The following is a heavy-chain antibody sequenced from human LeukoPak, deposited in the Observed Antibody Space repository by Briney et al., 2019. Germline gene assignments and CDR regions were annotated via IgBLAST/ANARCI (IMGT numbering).Heavy chain of an antibody. V-gene: IGHV1-18*01. J-gene: IGHJ4*02. CDR2: ISAYNGNT. CDR1: GYTFISYD. Sequence: ASVKVSCKTSGYTFISYDLNWVRQAPGQGLEWMGWISAYNGNTNYAQKLQGRVTMTTDTSTSTAYMELRSLRSDDTAVYYCARDYFFDYWGQGTLVTVSS. CDR3: ARDYFFDY.